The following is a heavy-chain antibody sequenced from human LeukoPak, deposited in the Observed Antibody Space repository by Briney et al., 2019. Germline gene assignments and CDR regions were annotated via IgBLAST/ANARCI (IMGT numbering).Heavy chain of an antibody. V-gene: IGHV3-30*02. J-gene: IGHJ4*02. CDR2: IRYDGSNE. Sequence: PGGSLRLSCTTSGFTFSNFGMHWVRQAPDKGLEWLAFIRYDGSNEYSADSVKGRFTISRDNSRNTLFLQMDSLRSQDTAVYYCARDWGRFGDFDYWGQGTLVIVSS. CDR3: ARDWGRFGDFDY. CDR1: GFTFSNFG. D-gene: IGHD3-16*01.